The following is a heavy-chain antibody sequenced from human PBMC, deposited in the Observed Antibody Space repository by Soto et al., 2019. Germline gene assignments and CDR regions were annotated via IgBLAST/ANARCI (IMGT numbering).Heavy chain of an antibody. J-gene: IGHJ5*02. CDR1: GYTFTGYY. V-gene: IGHV1-2*02. Sequence: GASVKVSCKASGYTFTGYYMHWVGQAPGQGLEWMGWINLNSGGTNYAQKSQGRVTMTRDTTISTAYMELSRLRSDDTAVDYCARDRGYDSGTWGQGTLVTVSS. CDR3: ARDRGYDSGT. CDR2: INLNSGGT. D-gene: IGHD3-22*01.